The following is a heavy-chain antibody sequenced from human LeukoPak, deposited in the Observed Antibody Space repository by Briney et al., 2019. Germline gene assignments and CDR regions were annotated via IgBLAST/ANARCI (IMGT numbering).Heavy chain of an antibody. CDR3: ARALHTSTSFWFFDL. CDR1: GFTFSVYE. D-gene: IGHD6-6*01. CDR2: INTVGTT. Sequence: GGSLRLSCAASGFTFSVYEMNWVRQAPGRGLEWISYINTVGTTDYADSVKGRFTISRDDAKKSLFLEMKSLRAEDTAIYYCARALHTSTSFWFFDLWGRGTPVTVSS. J-gene: IGHJ2*01. V-gene: IGHV3-48*03.